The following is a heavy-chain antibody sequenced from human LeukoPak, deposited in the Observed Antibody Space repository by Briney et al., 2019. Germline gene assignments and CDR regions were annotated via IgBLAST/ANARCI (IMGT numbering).Heavy chain of an antibody. CDR2: ISYDGSNK. D-gene: IGHD3-10*01. J-gene: IGHJ4*02. Sequence: GRSLRLSCAASGFTFSSYAMHWFRQAPGKGLESVAVISYDGSNKYYADSVKGRFTISRDNSKNTLYLQMNSLRAEDTAVYYCARDSSPYYYGSGSHDYWGQGTLVTVSS. CDR3: ARDSSPYYYGSGSHDY. V-gene: IGHV3-30*04. CDR1: GFTFSSYA.